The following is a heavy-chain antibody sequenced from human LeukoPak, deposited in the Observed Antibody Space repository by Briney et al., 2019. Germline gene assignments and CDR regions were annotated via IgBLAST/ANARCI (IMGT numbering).Heavy chain of an antibody. CDR3: AKSGIVVVVAANFDY. V-gene: IGHV3-30*18. CDR1: GFTFSNYW. J-gene: IGHJ4*02. CDR2: ISYDGSNK. D-gene: IGHD2-15*01. Sequence: PGGSLRLSCAVSGFTFSNYWMIWVRQAPGKGLEWVAVISYDGSNKYYADSVKGRFTISRDNSKNTLYLQMNSLRAEDTAVYYCAKSGIVVVVAANFDYWGQGTLVTVSS.